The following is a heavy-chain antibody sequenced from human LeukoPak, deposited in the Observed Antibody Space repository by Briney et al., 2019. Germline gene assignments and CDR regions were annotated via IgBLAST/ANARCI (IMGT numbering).Heavy chain of an antibody. CDR2: IVVGSGNT. J-gene: IGHJ5*02. CDR1: GFTFTSSA. Sequence: SVKVSCKASGFTFTSSAVQWVRQARGQRLEWIGWIVVGSGNTNYAQKFQERVTITRDMSTSTAYMELSSLRSKDTAVYYCAADPYYYGSGSYVFRFDPWGQGTLVTVSS. V-gene: IGHV1-58*01. CDR3: AADPYYYGSGSYVFRFDP. D-gene: IGHD3-10*01.